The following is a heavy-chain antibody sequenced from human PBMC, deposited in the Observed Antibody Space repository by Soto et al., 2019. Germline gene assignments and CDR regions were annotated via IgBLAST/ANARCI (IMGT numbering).Heavy chain of an antibody. J-gene: IGHJ4*02. CDR3: ATDLRGVVVVPAAIGY. Sequence: ASVKVSCKVSGYTLTELSMHWVRQAPGKGLEWMGGFDPEDGETIYAQKFQGRVTMTEDTSTDTAYMELSSLRSEDTAVYYCATDLRGVVVVPAAIGYWGQGTLVTVSS. CDR1: GYTLTELS. V-gene: IGHV1-24*01. D-gene: IGHD2-2*01. CDR2: FDPEDGET.